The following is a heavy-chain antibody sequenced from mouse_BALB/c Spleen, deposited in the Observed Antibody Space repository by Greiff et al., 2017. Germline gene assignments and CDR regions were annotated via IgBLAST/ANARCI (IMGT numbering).Heavy chain of an antibody. J-gene: IGHJ3*01. CDR3: AGLYGGWFAY. D-gene: IGHD1-1*02. V-gene: IGHV1-4*01. Sequence: VNVVESGAELARPGASVKMSCKASGYTFTSYTMHWVKQRPGQGLEWIGYINPSSGYTNYNQKFKDKATLTADKSSSTAYMQLSSLTSEDSAVYYCAGLYGGWFAYWGQGTLVTVSA. CDR2: INPSSGYT. CDR1: GYTFTSYT.